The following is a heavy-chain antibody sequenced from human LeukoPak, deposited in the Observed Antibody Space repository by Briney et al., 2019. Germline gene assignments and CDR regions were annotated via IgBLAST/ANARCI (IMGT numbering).Heavy chain of an antibody. D-gene: IGHD2-21*02. CDR2: IWYDGSNK. CDR1: GFTFISYG. V-gene: IGHV3-33*06. CDR3: AKDRSGGDYDAFDI. Sequence: GRPLRPSCPASGFTFISYGMHGVRQAPGKGREGVAVIWYDGSNKYYADSVKGRFTISRDNSKNTLYLQMNSLRAEDTAVYYCAKDRSGGDYDAFDIWGQGTMVTVSS. J-gene: IGHJ3*02.